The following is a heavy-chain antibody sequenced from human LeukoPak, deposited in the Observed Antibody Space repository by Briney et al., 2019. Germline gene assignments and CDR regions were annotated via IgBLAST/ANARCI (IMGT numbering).Heavy chain of an antibody. CDR1: GFTFSSYG. D-gene: IGHD3-9*01. J-gene: IGHJ4*02. CDR2: IWYDGSTK. V-gene: IGHV3-33*01. Sequence: GGPLRLSCAASGFTFSSYGMHWVRQAPGKGLEWVAVIWYDGSTKYYADSVKGRFTISRDNSKNTLYLQINSLRAEDTAVYYCATFDYSSDYWGQGTLVTVSS. CDR3: ATFDYSSDY.